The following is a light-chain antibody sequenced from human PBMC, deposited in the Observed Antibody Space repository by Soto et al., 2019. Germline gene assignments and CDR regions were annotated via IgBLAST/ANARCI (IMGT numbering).Light chain of an antibody. CDR3: QQSDSTPQT. J-gene: IGKJ1*01. V-gene: IGKV1-39*01. Sequence: DIQMTQSPSSLSASVGDRVTISCRASQSISNYLNWYQQKPGTAPKLLIYAASSLQSGVPSRFSGSGSGTDFTLTISSLQIEDFATYFCQQSDSTPQTFCQGTKVEIK. CDR2: AAS. CDR1: QSISNY.